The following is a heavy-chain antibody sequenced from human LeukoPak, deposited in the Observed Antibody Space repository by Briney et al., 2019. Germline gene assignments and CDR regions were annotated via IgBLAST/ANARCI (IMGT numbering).Heavy chain of an antibody. CDR2: IIPIFGTA. Sequence: SVTVSCKASGGTFSSYAISWVRQAPGQGLEWMGGIIPIFGTANYAQKFQGRVTITADESTSTAYMELSSLRSEDTAVYYCAGVYGGNSRRLDYYYGMDVWGQGTTVTVSS. J-gene: IGHJ6*02. CDR3: AGVYGGNSRRLDYYYGMDV. D-gene: IGHD4-23*01. CDR1: GGTFSSYA. V-gene: IGHV1-69*13.